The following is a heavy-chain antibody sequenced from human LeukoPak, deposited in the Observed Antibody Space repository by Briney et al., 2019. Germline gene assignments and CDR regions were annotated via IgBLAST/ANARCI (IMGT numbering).Heavy chain of an antibody. V-gene: IGHV4-38-2*02. Sequence: PSETLSLTCSVSGDSIGRGVYYWGWIRQPPGKGLEWIGSIYHSGSTYYNPSLKSRVTISVDTSKNQFSLKLSSVTAADTAVYYCARVHCSSTSCSREDYYYYMDVWGKGTTVTVSS. D-gene: IGHD2-2*01. CDR1: GDSIGRGVYY. CDR2: IYHSGST. CDR3: ARVHCSSTSCSREDYYYYMDV. J-gene: IGHJ6*03.